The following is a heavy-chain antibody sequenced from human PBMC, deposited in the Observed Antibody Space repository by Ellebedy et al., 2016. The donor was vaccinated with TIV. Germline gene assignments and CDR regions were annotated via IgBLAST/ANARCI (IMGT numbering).Heavy chain of an antibody. CDR2: IYHSGSD. D-gene: IGHD1-14*01. CDR3: ARGAGRGRYFDF. Sequence: SETLSLXCSVSGASISSNGFFWAWIRQSPGKGLEWIGNIYHSGSDYYTPSLERRVTISVDKARNQFSLRLPAMTAADTAIYYCARGAGRGRYFDFWGPGILVAVSS. CDR1: GASISSNGFF. J-gene: IGHJ4*02. V-gene: IGHV4-39*07.